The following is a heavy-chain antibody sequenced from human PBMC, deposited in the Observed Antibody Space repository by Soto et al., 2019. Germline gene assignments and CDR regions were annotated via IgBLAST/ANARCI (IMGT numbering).Heavy chain of an antibody. CDR2: ISYDGGNK. CDR3: AGGQISYDYVWGSNVR. V-gene: IGHV3-30-3*01. Sequence: GSLRLSCAAPGFTFSSYAMHWVRQAPGKGLEWVAVISYDGGNKYYADSVKGRFTISRDNSKNTLYLQMNSLRAEDTAVYYYAGGQISYDYVWGSNVRWGQGNPVTVSS. CDR1: GFTFSSYA. J-gene: IGHJ4*02. D-gene: IGHD3-16*01.